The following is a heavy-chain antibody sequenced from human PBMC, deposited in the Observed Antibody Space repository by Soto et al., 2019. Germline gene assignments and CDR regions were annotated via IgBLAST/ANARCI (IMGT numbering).Heavy chain of an antibody. CDR3: ARAIRGGVIRD. V-gene: IGHV3-21*01. CDR1: GFTFRTYS. D-gene: IGHD3-3*01. J-gene: IGHJ4*02. CDR2: IHGSGTFI. Sequence: GGSLRLSCTASGFTFRTYSMTWVRQAPGKGLKWVSSIHGSGTFIYYADSVKGRFTISRDDAKNSLYLQMNSLRAEDTAVYYCARAIRGGVIRDWGQGTLVTVSS.